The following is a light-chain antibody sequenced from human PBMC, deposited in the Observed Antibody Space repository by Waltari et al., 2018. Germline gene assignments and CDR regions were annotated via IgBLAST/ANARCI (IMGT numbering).Light chain of an antibody. CDR3: QQYYSTPPT. V-gene: IGKV4-1*01. J-gene: IGKJ4*01. Sequence: DIVMTQSPDSLAVVLGERATINCKSSESVLHSSNNRNYLAWYQQKPGQPPKLLISWASTRESGVPDRFSGSGSATDFTLTISSLQAEDVAVYYCQQYYSTPPTFGGGTKVEIK. CDR2: WAS. CDR1: ESVLHSSNNRNY.